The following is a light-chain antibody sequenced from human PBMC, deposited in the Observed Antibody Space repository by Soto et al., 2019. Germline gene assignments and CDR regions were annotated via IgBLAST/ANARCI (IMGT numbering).Light chain of an antibody. V-gene: IGLV3-21*02. CDR3: QVWDTVTDHWV. J-gene: IGLJ3*02. CDR2: DDS. CDR1: NIGRKN. Sequence: SYELTQPPSLSVDPGQTASFTCGGDNIGRKNVHWYQHRPGQAPILVVYDDSDRPSGIPERFSGSNSGSAATLTISRVEAGDEADYYCQVWDTVTDHWVFGEGTQLTVL.